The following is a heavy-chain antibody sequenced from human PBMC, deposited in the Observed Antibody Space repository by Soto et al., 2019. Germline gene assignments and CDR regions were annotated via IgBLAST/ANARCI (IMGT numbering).Heavy chain of an antibody. CDR1: VHSDSRNSAP. CDR2: TYYKSKWNN. V-gene: IGHV6-1*01. CDR3: TGITWFRGMDV. Sequence: QTHSLPYAISVHSDSRNSAPWNWLRQSPSRGLEWLGRTYYKSKWNNDYALSVKSRITINPDTSKNQFSLHLYSVTPEDTAVYYCTGITWFRGMDVWGQGTPVTVSS. J-gene: IGHJ6*02. D-gene: IGHD3-10*01.